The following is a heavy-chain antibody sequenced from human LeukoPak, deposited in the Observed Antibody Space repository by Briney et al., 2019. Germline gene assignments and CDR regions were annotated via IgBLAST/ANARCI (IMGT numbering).Heavy chain of an antibody. J-gene: IGHJ4*02. D-gene: IGHD2-2*01. CDR1: GYTFTSYG. V-gene: IGHV1-18*01. Sequence: ASVKVSCKASGYTFTSYGISWVRQAPGQGLEWMGWISAYNGNTNYAQKLQGRVTMTTDTPTSTAYMELRSLRSDDTAVYYCAASSTSCCAFDYWGQGTLVTVSS. CDR3: AASSTSCCAFDY. CDR2: ISAYNGNT.